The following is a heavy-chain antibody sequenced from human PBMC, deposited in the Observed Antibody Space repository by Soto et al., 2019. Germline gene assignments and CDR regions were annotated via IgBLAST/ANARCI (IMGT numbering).Heavy chain of an antibody. CDR3: ASSLFLYDSSGYYP. J-gene: IGHJ5*02. CDR1: GGTFSSYS. Sequence: SVKVSCKASGGTFSSYSISWARQAPGQGLEWMGGIIPVFGTANYAQKFQGRVTITADESTSTAYMELSSLRSEDTAVYYCASSLFLYDSSGYYPWGQGTLVTVSS. D-gene: IGHD3-22*01. CDR2: IIPVFGTA. V-gene: IGHV1-69*13.